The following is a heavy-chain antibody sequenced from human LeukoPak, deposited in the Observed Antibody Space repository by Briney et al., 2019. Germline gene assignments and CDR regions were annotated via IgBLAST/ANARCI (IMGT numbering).Heavy chain of an antibody. D-gene: IGHD3-22*01. CDR2: MKPDGSGK. CDR3: ARDRDVHYYDSSGYLY. J-gene: IGHJ4*02. CDR1: GFTFSSYW. Sequence: GGSLRLSCAASGFTFSSYWMNWVRQAPGKRPEWVANMKPDGSGKYYVDSVKGRFTISRDNAQNSLYLQMNSLRAEDTAVYYCARDRDVHYYDSSGYLYWGQGSLVTVSS. V-gene: IGHV3-7*01.